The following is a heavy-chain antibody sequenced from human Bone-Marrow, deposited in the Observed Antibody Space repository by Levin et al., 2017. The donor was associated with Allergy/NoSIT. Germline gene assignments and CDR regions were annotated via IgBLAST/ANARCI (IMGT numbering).Heavy chain of an antibody. CDR3: ARDRLHDNWNGRNDAFDV. V-gene: IGHV1-2*02. D-gene: IGHD1-20*01. Sequence: ASVKVSCKTSGYMFTGYYIHWVRQAPGQGLEWMGWINPNRGVTSYAQNFQGRVTVTSDTATTTAYMELTSLRSDDTAVYYCARDRLHDNWNGRNDAFDVWGPGTLVTVSS. CDR1: GYMFTGYY. J-gene: IGHJ3*01. CDR2: INPNRGVT.